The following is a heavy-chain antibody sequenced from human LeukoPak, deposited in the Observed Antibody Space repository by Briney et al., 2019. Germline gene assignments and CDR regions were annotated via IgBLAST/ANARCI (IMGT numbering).Heavy chain of an antibody. CDR2: INPSGGST. CDR3: ARVAYYDSSVYSFDY. CDR1: GYTFTSYY. Sequence: ASVKVSCKASGYTFTSYYIHWVRQAPGQGLEWMGIINPSGGSTSYAQNFQGRVTMTRDTSTSTLYMELSSLRSEDTAVYFCARVAYYDSSVYSFDYWGQGALVTVSS. J-gene: IGHJ4*02. V-gene: IGHV1-46*01. D-gene: IGHD3-22*01.